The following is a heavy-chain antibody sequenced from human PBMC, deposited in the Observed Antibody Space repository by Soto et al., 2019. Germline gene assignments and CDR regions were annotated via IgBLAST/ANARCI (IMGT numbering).Heavy chain of an antibody. CDR3: AKDPAHSSSWYLFFDY. V-gene: IGHV3-23*01. D-gene: IGHD6-13*01. J-gene: IGHJ4*02. CDR1: GFTFSSYA. Sequence: GGSLRLSCAASGFTFSSYAMSWVRQAPGKGLEWVSAISGSGGSTYYADSVKGRFTISRDNSKNTLYLQMNSLRAEDTAVYYCAKDPAHSSSWYLFFDYWGQGTLVTVSS. CDR2: ISGSGGST.